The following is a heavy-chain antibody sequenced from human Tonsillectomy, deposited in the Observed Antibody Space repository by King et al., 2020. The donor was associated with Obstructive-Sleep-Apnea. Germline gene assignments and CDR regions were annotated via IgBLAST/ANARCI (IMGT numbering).Heavy chain of an antibody. J-gene: IGHJ4*02. Sequence: QKLQGRVTIDADKSTSTAYMELKSLRSDDTAVYYCATERIVADHSRGTFDYWGQGTLVTVSS. D-gene: IGHD1-26*01. CDR3: ATERIVADHSRGTFDY. V-gene: IGHV1-69*04.